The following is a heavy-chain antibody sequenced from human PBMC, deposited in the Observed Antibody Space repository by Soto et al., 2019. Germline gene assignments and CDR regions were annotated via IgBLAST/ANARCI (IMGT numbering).Heavy chain of an antibody. CDR1: GYTFTDFA. V-gene: IGHV1-3*01. J-gene: IGHJ4*02. Sequence: QVQLVQSGAEVRKPGASVKVSCQASGYTFTDFAIHWVRQAPGQGLEWMGWILGGTGNTKYSQKFQGRFTITRDTSTTTAYMELSCLTSGDTALYFCAREGDHPGYDYGLDYWGQGILVTVSS. D-gene: IGHD5-12*01. CDR3: AREGDHPGYDYGLDY. CDR2: ILGGTGNT.